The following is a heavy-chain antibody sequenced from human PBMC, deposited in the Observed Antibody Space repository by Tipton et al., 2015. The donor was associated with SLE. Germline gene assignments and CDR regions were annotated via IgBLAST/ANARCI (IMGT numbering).Heavy chain of an antibody. D-gene: IGHD3-10*01. V-gene: IGHV4-31*03. CDR2: IYDSGST. Sequence: TLSLTCTVSGGSISSGGYYWDWIRQHPGKGLEWIGYIYDSGSTYYNPSRKSRVTISVDTSKNQFSLKLSSVTAADTALYYCARGVGGFGEVDYWGQGSLVTVSS. CDR1: GGSISSGGYY. J-gene: IGHJ4*02. CDR3: ARGVGGFGEVDY.